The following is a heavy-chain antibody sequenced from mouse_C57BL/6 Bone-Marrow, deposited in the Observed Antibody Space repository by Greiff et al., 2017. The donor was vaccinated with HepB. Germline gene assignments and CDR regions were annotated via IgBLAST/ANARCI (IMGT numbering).Heavy chain of an antibody. V-gene: IGHV1-50*01. Sequence: QVQLQQPGAELVKPGASVKLSCKASGYTFTSYWMQWVKQRPGQGLEWIGEIDPSDSYTNYNQKFKGKATLTVDTSSSTAYMQRSSLTSEDSAVYYCARHAYWGQGTLVTVSA. CDR3: ARHAY. CDR1: GYTFTSYW. J-gene: IGHJ3*01. CDR2: IDPSDSYT.